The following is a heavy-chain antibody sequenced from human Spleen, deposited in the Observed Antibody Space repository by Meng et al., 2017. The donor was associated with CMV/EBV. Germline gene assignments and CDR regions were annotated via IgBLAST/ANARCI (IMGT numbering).Heavy chain of an antibody. D-gene: IGHD3-3*01. V-gene: IGHV3-7*01. CDR3: ARLSGYDFWSGYFPNYYYYGMDV. CDR1: GFTFSSYW. Sequence: GESLKISCAASGFTFSSYWMSWVRQAPGKGLEWVANIKQDGSEKYYVDSVKGRFTISRDNAKNSLHLQMNSLRAEDTAVYYCARLSGYDFWSGYFPNYYYYGMDVWGQGTTVTVSS. CDR2: IKQDGSEK. J-gene: IGHJ6*02.